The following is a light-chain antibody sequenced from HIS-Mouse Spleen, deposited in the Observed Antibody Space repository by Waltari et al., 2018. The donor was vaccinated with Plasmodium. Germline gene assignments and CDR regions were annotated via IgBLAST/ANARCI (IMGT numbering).Light chain of an antibody. J-gene: IGLJ3*02. CDR1: ALPKKY. Sequence: SYELTQPPSVSVSPGQTARITCSGDALPKKYAYCYQQTSGQAPVLVIYEDSKRPSGIPERFSGSSSGAMATLTISGAQVEDEADYYGYSTDSSGNHRVFGGGTKLTGL. CDR2: EDS. CDR3: YSTDSSGNHRV. V-gene: IGLV3-10*01.